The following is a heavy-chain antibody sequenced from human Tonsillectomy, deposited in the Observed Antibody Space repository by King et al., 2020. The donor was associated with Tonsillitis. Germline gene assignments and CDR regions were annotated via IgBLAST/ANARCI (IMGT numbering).Heavy chain of an antibody. CDR1: GGSISSSSYY. V-gene: IGHV4-39*01. CDR3: ASMIVVVTPAFDI. J-gene: IGHJ3*02. CDR2: IYYSGST. D-gene: IGHD3-22*01. Sequence: QLQESGPGLVKPSETLSLTCTVSGGSISSSSYYWGWIRQPPGKGLEWIGGIYYSGSTYYNPSLKSRVTISVDTSKNQFSLKLSSVTAADTAVYYCASMIVVVTPAFDIWGQGTMVTVSS.